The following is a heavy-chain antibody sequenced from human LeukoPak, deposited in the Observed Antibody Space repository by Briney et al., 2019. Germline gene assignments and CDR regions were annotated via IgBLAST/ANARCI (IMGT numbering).Heavy chain of an antibody. CDR1: RFTYISYG. CDR3: AKERWLRFFDS. V-gene: IGHV3-30*18. Sequence: PGRSLRLSCAATRFTYISYGMHWVPHASGKGLERVTVISYEGSNKYYTDSVKGRFTISRDNSKTTLYLEMNSLRAEDTAVYYCAKERWLRFFDSWGQGTPVTVSS. CDR2: ISYEGSNK. J-gene: IGHJ4*02. D-gene: IGHD5-12*01.